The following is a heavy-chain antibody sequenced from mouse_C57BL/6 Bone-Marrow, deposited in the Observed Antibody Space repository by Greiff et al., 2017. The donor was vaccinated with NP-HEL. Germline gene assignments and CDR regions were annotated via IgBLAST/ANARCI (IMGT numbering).Heavy chain of an antibody. CDR3: ARRDSYFDY. J-gene: IGHJ2*01. V-gene: IGHV1-69*01. CDR2: IDPSDSYT. CDR1: GYTFTSYW. Sequence: QVQLQQSGAELVMPGASVKLSCKASGYTFTSYWMHWVKQRPGQGLEWIGEIDPSDSYTNYNQKFKGKSTLTVDKSSSTAYMQLSSLTSEDSAVYYCARRDSYFDYWGQGTTLTVSS.